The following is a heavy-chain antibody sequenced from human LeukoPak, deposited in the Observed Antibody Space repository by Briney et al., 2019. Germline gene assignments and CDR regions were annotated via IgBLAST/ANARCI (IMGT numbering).Heavy chain of an antibody. Sequence: ASVKVSCEASGYTFTSYDINWVRQATGHGLEWMGWMNPNSGNTGYAQKFQGRVTITRDTSISTAYMELSSLRSEDTAVYYCARRTGDPTYFDYWGQGTLVTVSS. J-gene: IGHJ4*02. V-gene: IGHV1-8*03. D-gene: IGHD7-27*01. CDR2: MNPNSGNT. CDR3: ARRTGDPTYFDY. CDR1: GYTFTSYD.